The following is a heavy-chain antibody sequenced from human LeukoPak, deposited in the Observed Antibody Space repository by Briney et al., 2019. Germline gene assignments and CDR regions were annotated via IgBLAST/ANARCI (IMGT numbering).Heavy chain of an antibody. J-gene: IGHJ4*02. CDR3: ARRVVVVTAIPYYYFDY. D-gene: IGHD2-21*02. CDR2: IYYSGST. V-gene: IGHV4-39*01. CDR1: GGSICSSSYY. Sequence: KSSETLSLTCTVSGGSICSSSYYWGWIRQPPGKGLEWIGSIYYSGSTYYNPSLKSRVTISVDTSKNQFSLELSSVTAADTAVYYCARRVVVVTAIPYYYFDYWGQGTLVTVSS.